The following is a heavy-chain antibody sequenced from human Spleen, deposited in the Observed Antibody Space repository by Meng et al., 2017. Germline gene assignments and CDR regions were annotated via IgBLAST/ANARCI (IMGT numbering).Heavy chain of an antibody. CDR1: GGSFSDYY. CDR2: INHSGST. J-gene: IGHJ4*02. CDR3: ARGCSGYRVFLCY. Sequence: QVELQECGAGLLKPSETLSLTCVVSGGSFSDYYWSWIRQPPRKGMEWIGEINHSGSTNYNPSLESRATISVDTSQNNLSLKLSSVTAADTAVYYCARGCSGYRVFLCYWGQGTLVTVSS. D-gene: IGHD3-22*01. V-gene: IGHV4-34*01.